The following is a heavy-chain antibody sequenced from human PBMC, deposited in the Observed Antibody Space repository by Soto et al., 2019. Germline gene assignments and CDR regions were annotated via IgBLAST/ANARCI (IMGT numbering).Heavy chain of an antibody. D-gene: IGHD2-15*01. J-gene: IGHJ2*01. CDR1: GGSFSGYY. Sequence: QVQLQQWGAGLLKPSETLSLTCAVYGGSFSGYYWSWIRQPPGKGLEGIGEINHNGITNYNPSLKSRVTISVDTSKNQVSLKLSSVTAEDTAVYYCARKYCSGGSCYRYWYFGLWGRGTLVTVSS. CDR3: ARKYCSGGSCYRYWYFGL. CDR2: INHNGIT. V-gene: IGHV4-34*01.